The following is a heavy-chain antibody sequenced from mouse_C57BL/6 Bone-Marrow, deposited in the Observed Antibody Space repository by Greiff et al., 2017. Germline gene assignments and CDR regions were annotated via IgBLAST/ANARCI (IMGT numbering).Heavy chain of an antibody. CDR1: GFTFSDYG. V-gene: IGHV5-17*01. D-gene: IGHD1-1*01. CDR2: ISSGSSTI. CDR3: ARGYYGSSLHWYFDV. Sequence: EVQVVESGGGLVKPGGSLKLSCAASGFTFSDYGMHWVRQAPEKGLEWVAYISSGSSTIYYADTVKGRFTISRDNAKTTLFLQMTSLRSEDTAMYYCARGYYGSSLHWYFDVWGTGTTVTVSS. J-gene: IGHJ1*03.